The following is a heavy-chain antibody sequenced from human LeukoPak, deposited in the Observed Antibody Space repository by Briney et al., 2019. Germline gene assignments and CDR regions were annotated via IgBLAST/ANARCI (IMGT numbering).Heavy chain of an antibody. V-gene: IGHV3-21*01. D-gene: IGHD1-20*01. CDR2: ISSSSSYI. Sequence: PGGSRRFSCAASGFNFSSYSMNWVRQAPGKGLEWVSTISSSSSYIYYADSVKGRFTISRDNAKNSLYLQMNSLRAEDTAVYYCARARITGTTLPVDYWGQGTLVTVSS. CDR1: GFNFSSYS. J-gene: IGHJ4*02. CDR3: ARARITGTTLPVDY.